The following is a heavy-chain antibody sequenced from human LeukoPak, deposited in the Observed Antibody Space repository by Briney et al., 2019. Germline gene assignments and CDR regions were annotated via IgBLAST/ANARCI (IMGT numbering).Heavy chain of an antibody. CDR2: IYYSGST. CDR3: ARYEQQLALDY. J-gene: IGHJ4*02. D-gene: IGHD6-13*01. Sequence: SETLSLTCTVSGGSISSSSYYWGWIRQPPGKGLEWIGSIYYSGSTYYNPSLKSRVTISVDTSKNQFSLKLSSVTAADTAVYYCARYEQQLALDYWGQGTLVTVSS. CDR1: GGSISSSSYY. V-gene: IGHV4-39*07.